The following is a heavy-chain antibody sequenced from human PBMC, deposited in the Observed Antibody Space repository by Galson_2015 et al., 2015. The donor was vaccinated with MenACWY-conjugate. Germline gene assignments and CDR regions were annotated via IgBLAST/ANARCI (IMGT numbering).Heavy chain of an antibody. J-gene: IGHJ4*02. D-gene: IGHD2-15*01. CDR1: GFTFSSYA. V-gene: IGHV3-23*01. Sequence: SLRLSCAASGFTFSSYAMSWVRQAPGKGLEWVSAISGSGGSTYYADSVKGRFTISRDNSKNTLYLQMNSLRAKDTAVYYCAKETPCSGGSCYSDHYFDYWGQGTLVTVSS. CDR3: AKETPCSGGSCYSDHYFDY. CDR2: ISGSGGST.